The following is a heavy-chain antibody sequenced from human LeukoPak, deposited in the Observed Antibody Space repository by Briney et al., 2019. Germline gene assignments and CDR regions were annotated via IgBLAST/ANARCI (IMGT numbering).Heavy chain of an antibody. CDR2: NYYSGST. V-gene: IGHV4-30-4*01. Sequence: SQTLSLTCTVSGGSISSGDYYWSWIRQPPGKGLEWIGYNYYSGSTYYNPSLKSRVTISVDTSKNQFSLKLSSVTAADTAVYYCARDVTYYDFWSGPQIGGFDPWGQGTLVTVSS. CDR1: GGSISSGDYY. D-gene: IGHD3-3*01. J-gene: IGHJ5*02. CDR3: ARDVTYYDFWSGPQIGGFDP.